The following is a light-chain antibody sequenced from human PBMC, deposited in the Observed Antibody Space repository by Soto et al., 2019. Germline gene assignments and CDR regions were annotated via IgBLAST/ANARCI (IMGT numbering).Light chain of an antibody. CDR2: AAS. CDR3: QQSYSTPLT. CDR1: QSIISY. V-gene: IGKV1-39*01. J-gene: IGKJ4*01. Sequence: IQMTQAPSSLSASVGDRVTITCRASQSIISYLNWYQQKPGKAPKLLIYAASSLQSGVPSRFSGSGSGTDFTLTISSLQPEDFATYYCQQSYSTPLTFGGGTKVDI.